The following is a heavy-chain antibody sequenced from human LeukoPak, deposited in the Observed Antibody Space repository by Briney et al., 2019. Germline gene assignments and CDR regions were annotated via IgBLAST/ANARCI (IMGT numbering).Heavy chain of an antibody. J-gene: IGHJ6*03. D-gene: IGHD2-2*01. Sequence: PSETLSLTCAVYGGSFSGYYWSWIRQPPGKGLEWIGEINHSGSTNYNPSLKSRVTISVDTSKNQFSLKLSSVTAADTAVYYCARPALGYCSSTSCYVEDYYMDVWGKGTTVTISS. CDR2: INHSGST. CDR1: GGSFSGYY. V-gene: IGHV4-34*01. CDR3: ARPALGYCSSTSCYVEDYYMDV.